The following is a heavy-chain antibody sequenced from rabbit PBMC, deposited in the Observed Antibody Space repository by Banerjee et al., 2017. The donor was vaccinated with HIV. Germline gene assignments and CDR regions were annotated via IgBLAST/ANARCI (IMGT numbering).Heavy chain of an antibody. V-gene: IGHV1S43*01. CDR2: IYTGSSGST. Sequence: QSLEESGGDLVKPGGTLTLTCKASGFDFSSNAMCWVRQAPGKGLKLIACIYTGSSGSTYYASWVNGRFTISRSTSLNTVDLKMTSLTAADTATYFCARWNSYDDYGDCDAFDTWGPGTLVTVS. D-gene: IGHD2-1*01. CDR3: ARWNSYDDYGDCDAFDT. CDR1: GFDFSSNA. J-gene: IGHJ2*01.